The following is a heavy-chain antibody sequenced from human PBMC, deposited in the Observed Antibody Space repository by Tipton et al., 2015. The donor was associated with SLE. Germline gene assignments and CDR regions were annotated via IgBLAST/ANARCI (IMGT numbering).Heavy chain of an antibody. Sequence: TLSLTCTVSGGSISSHYWSWIRQPPGKGLEWIGYIYYSGSTNYNPSLKSRVTISVDTSKNQFSLKLRSVTAADTAVYYCASSSVDSNGAFDIWGQGTMVTVSS. D-gene: IGHD4-11*01. CDR2: IYYSGST. CDR1: GGSISSHY. J-gene: IGHJ3*02. V-gene: IGHV4-59*11. CDR3: ASSSVDSNGAFDI.